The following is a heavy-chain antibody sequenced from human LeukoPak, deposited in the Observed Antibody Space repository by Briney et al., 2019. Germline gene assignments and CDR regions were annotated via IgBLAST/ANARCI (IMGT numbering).Heavy chain of an antibody. Sequence: ASVKVSCKASGDTFIAYYIHWVRQAPGQGLEWMGWIDPNSGGSNSAQKFQGRVTMTRDTSISTAYMELSRLRSDDTAVYYCARTEESGYSYRYFGYYYYMDVWGKGTTVTVSS. CDR2: IDPNSGGS. J-gene: IGHJ6*03. CDR1: GDTFIAYY. V-gene: IGHV1-2*02. CDR3: ARTEESGYSYRYFGYYYYMDV. D-gene: IGHD5-18*01.